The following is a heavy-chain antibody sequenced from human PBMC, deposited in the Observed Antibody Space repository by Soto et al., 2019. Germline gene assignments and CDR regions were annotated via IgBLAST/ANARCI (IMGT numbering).Heavy chain of an antibody. CDR2: IYYSGST. V-gene: IGHV4-59*12. D-gene: IGHD4-4*01. Sequence: SETLSLTCTFSGGSISSYYWSLIRQHPGKGLEWIGYIYYSGSTYYNPSLKSRVTISVDTSKNQFSLKLSSVTAADTAVYYCARGGGTVTTRPNYYYYMDVWGKGTTVTVSS. CDR1: GGSISSYY. J-gene: IGHJ6*03. CDR3: ARGGGTVTTRPNYYYYMDV.